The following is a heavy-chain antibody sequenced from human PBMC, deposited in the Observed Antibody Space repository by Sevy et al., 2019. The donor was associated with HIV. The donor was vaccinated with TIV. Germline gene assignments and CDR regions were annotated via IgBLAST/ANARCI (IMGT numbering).Heavy chain of an antibody. V-gene: IGHV4-59*01. D-gene: IGHD1-1*01. CDR3: ARSRVINGTFDY. Sequence: SETLSLTCTVSGGSMSGYYWSWIRQPPGKGLEWIGYISYSGSTNYNPSLKSRVTISVDTSKNEFSLKLSSVTAADTAVYYCARSRVINGTFDYWGQGTLVTVSS. CDR2: ISYSGST. CDR1: GGSMSGYY. J-gene: IGHJ4*02.